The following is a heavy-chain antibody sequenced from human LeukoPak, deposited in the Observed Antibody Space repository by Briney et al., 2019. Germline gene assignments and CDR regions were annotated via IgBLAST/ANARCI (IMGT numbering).Heavy chain of an antibody. CDR1: GGSVSSGSYY. CDR2: INHSGST. D-gene: IGHD3-10*01. V-gene: IGHV4-61*10. J-gene: IGHJ5*02. Sequence: SETLSLTCTVSGGSVSSGSYYWSWIRQPAGKGLEWIGEINHSGSTNYNPSLKSRVTISVDTSKNQFSLKLSSVTAADTAVYYCARGGGYYGSGSYYKTPNWFDPWGQGTLVTVSS. CDR3: ARGGGYYGSGSYYKTPNWFDP.